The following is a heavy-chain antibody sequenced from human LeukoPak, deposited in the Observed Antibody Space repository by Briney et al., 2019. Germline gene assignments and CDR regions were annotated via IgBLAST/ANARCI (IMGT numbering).Heavy chain of an antibody. V-gene: IGHV1-2*02. CDR2: IKPKTGDT. D-gene: IGHD2/OR15-2a*01. CDR3: ASGPRMLDS. Sequence: EASVKVSCKVSGYIFSGYDIHWVRQAPGQGLEWIGWIKPKTGDTNYAQKFQGRVAMTRDTSISTAHMELSRLRSDDTAVYYCASGPRMLDSWGQGTLVTVSS. J-gene: IGHJ4*02. CDR1: GYIFSGYD.